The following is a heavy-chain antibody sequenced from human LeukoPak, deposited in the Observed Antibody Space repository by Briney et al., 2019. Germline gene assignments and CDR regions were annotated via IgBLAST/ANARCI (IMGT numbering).Heavy chain of an antibody. CDR3: ARCGVAATPVCYFDY. CDR2: IIPIFGTA. Sequence: GASVKVSCKASEGTFSSYAISWVRQAPGQGLEWMGGIIPIFGTANYAQKFQGRVTITADESASTAYMELSSLRSEDTAVYYCARCGVAATPVCYFDYWGQGTLVTVSS. V-gene: IGHV1-69*13. CDR1: EGTFSSYA. D-gene: IGHD2-15*01. J-gene: IGHJ4*02.